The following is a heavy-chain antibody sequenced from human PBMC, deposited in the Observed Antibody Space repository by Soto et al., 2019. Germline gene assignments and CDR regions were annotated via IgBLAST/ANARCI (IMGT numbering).Heavy chain of an antibody. D-gene: IGHD3-10*01. CDR3: ARFTMVRGVTSFFDY. V-gene: IGHV4-31*03. CDR2: IYYSGST. CDR1: GGSISSGGYY. Sequence: QVQLQELGPGLVKPSQTLSLTCTVSGGSISSGGYYWSWIRQHPGKGLEWIGYIYYSGSTYYNPSLKSRVTISVDTSKNQFSLKLSSVTAADTAVYYCARFTMVRGVTSFFDYWGQGTLVTVSS. J-gene: IGHJ4*02.